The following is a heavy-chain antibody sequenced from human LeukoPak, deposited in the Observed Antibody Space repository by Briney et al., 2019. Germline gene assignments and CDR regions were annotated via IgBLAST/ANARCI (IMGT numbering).Heavy chain of an antibody. CDR1: GYSFTSYW. CDR3: ARQTYDSSGYYPPYYYYGMDV. J-gene: IGHJ6*02. Sequence: GESLKISCKGSGYSFTSYWNGWVRQMPGKGLEWMGIIYPGDSDTRYSPSFQGQVTISADKSISTAYLQWSSLKASDTGMYYCARQTYDSSGYYPPYYYYGMDVWGQGTTVTVSS. D-gene: IGHD3-22*01. V-gene: IGHV5-51*01. CDR2: IYPGDSDT.